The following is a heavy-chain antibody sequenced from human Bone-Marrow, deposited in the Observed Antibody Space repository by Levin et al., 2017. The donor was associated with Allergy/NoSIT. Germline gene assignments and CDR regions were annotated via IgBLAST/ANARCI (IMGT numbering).Heavy chain of an antibody. CDR3: ATAGYTAMVSSRHAFDI. CDR2: IYYSGST. Sequence: SETLSLTCTVSGGSISSYYWSWIRQPPGKGLEWIGYIYYSGSTNYNPSLKSRVTISVDTSKNQFSLKLSSVTAADTAVYYCATAGYTAMVSSRHAFDIWGQGTMVTVSS. CDR1: GGSISSYY. V-gene: IGHV4-59*08. D-gene: IGHD5-18*01. J-gene: IGHJ3*02.